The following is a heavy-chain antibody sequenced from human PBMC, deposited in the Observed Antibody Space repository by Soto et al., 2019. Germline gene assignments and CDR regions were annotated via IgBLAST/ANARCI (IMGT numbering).Heavy chain of an antibody. D-gene: IGHD2-15*01. Sequence: GAPVNVSCKASGGTFSRYAISWVRHAPGQGLEWMGGIIPIFGTANYAQKFQGRVTITADESTSTAYMELSSLRSEDTAVYYCAREGGCSGGSCYEGYFDYWGQGTLVTVSS. CDR3: AREGGCSGGSCYEGYFDY. V-gene: IGHV1-69*13. CDR2: IIPIFGTA. CDR1: GGTFSRYA. J-gene: IGHJ4*02.